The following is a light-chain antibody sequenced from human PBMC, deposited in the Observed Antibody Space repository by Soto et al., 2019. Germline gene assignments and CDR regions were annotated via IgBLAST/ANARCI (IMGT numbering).Light chain of an antibody. CDR3: QQLNEFPLT. CDR2: SAS. CDR1: QGISSY. J-gene: IGKJ4*01. V-gene: IGKV1-9*01. Sequence: IRLTQSPSSLSASVGDRFTITCRASQGISSYLVWYKQKPGKAPKNLIYSASTLQSGVPSRFSGSGSGTDLTLTISSLQPEDFATYYCQQLNEFPLTFGGGAKVDIK.